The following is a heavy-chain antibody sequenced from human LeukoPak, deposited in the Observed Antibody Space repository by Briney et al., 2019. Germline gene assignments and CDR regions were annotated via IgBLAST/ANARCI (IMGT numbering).Heavy chain of an antibody. J-gene: IGHJ4*02. Sequence: PGGSLRLSCAASGFTFSNALMSWVPQAPGKGLEWVGRIKSETDGGTTDYATPVKGRFTISRDDSQNTLYLEMNSLKTEDTAVYYCTTGSSWDFVWGNYRFGYWGQGSLVTVSS. CDR3: TTGSSWDFVWGNYRFGY. CDR1: GFTFSNAL. CDR2: IKSETDGGTT. V-gene: IGHV3-15*01. D-gene: IGHD3-16*02.